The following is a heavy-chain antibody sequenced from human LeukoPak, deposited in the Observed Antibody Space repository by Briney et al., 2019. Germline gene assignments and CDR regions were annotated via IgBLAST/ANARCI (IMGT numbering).Heavy chain of an antibody. CDR2: IYYSGST. V-gene: IGHV4-39*07. D-gene: IGHD5-12*01. J-gene: IGHJ4*02. Sequence: PSETRSLTCTVSGGSISSSSYYWGWIRQPPGTGLEWVGSIYYSGSTYYNPSLKSRVTISVDTSKNQFSLKLSSVTAADTAVYYCATHKWGGYSGYDLAGVRAKDYWGQGTLVTVSS. CDR3: ATHKWGGYSGYDLAGVRAKDY. CDR1: GGSISSSSYY.